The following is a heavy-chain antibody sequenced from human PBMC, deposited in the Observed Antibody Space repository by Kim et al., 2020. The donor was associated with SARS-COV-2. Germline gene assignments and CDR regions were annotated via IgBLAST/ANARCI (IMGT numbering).Heavy chain of an antibody. J-gene: IGHJ2*01. D-gene: IGHD3-9*01. CDR2: IDHSGNT. CDR3: ARVSEYYDIFTGYRPRGYFDL. V-gene: IGHV4-61*01. Sequence: SETLSLTCTVSGASVNSDNFYWSWIRQPPGKGLEWIGYIDHSGNTNYNPSLKSHITTSIDSSKNQFSLKLSSVTAADTAVYYCARVSEYYDIFTGYRPRGYFDLWGRGTLVTVSS. CDR1: GASVNSDNFY.